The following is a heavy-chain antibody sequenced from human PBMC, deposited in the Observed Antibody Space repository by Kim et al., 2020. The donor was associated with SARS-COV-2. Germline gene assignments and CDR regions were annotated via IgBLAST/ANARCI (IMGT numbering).Heavy chain of an antibody. CDR1: GGSISSSSYY. J-gene: IGHJ4*02. V-gene: IGHV4-39*01. Sequence: SETLSLTCTVSGGSISSSSYYWGWIRQPPGKGLEWIGSIYYSGSTYYNPSLKSRVTISVDTSKNQFSLKLSSVTAADTAVYYCGRGGSYSPFDYWGQGTLVTVSS. CDR3: GRGGSYSPFDY. CDR2: IYYSGST. D-gene: IGHD1-26*01.